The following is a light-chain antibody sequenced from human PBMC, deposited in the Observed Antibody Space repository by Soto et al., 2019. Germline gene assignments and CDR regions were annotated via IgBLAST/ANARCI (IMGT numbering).Light chain of an antibody. CDR2: NDD. J-gene: IGLJ3*02. V-gene: IGLV1-44*01. Sequence: QSVLTQPSSASETPGQRVSISCSGGNFNIGGNPVNWYQQLPGTAPKLLIYNDDQRPSGVPDRFSGSKSGTSASLVISGLQSEDEADYCCASWDDSLNGVVFGGGTKVTVL. CDR3: ASWDDSLNGVV. CDR1: NFNIGGNP.